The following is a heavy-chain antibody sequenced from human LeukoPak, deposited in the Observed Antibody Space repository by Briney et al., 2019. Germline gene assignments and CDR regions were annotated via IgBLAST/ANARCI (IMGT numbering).Heavy chain of an antibody. Sequence: GRSLRLSCAASGFTFSSYAMHWVRQAPGKGLEWVAVISYDGSNKYYADSVKGRFTISRDNSKNTLYLQMNSLRAEDTAVYYCARGTPSTVTYYYYYYGMDVWGQGTTVTVSS. D-gene: IGHD4-17*01. CDR2: ISYDGSNK. V-gene: IGHV3-30-3*01. CDR3: ARGTPSTVTYYYYYYGMDV. CDR1: GFTFSSYA. J-gene: IGHJ6*02.